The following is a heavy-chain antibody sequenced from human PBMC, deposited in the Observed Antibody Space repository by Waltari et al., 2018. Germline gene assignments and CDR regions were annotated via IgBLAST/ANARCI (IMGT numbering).Heavy chain of an antibody. J-gene: IGHJ3*02. CDR2: IYSGGST. Sequence: EVQLVESGGGLVQPGGSLRLSCAASGFTVSSNSMSWVRQAPGKGLEWVSVIYSGGSTYYADSVKGRFTISRDNSKNTLYLQMNSLRAEDTAVYYCAKDSQQQLVPDAFDIWGQGTMVTVSS. CDR3: AKDSQQQLVPDAFDI. CDR1: GFTVSSNS. V-gene: IGHV3-66*02. D-gene: IGHD6-13*01.